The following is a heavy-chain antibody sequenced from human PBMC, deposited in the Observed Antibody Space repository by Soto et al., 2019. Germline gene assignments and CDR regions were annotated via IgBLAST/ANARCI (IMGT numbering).Heavy chain of an antibody. D-gene: IGHD3-22*01. CDR1: GGSISSGDYY. Sequence: PSETLSLTCTVSGGSISSGDYYWSWIRQPPGKGLEWIGYIYYSGSTYYNPSLKSRVTISVDTSKNQFSLKLSSVTAADTAVYYCARDRYYDSSGYSLFNDWGQGTLVTVS. J-gene: IGHJ4*02. CDR3: ARDRYYDSSGYSLFND. V-gene: IGHV4-30-4*01. CDR2: IYYSGST.